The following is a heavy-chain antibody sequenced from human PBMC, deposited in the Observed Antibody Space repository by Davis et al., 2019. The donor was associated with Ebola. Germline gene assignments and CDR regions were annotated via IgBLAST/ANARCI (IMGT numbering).Heavy chain of an antibody. J-gene: IGHJ4*02. CDR2: IKPDGSEK. V-gene: IGHV3-7*01. CDR3: ARDGMATIPPCDY. CDR1: GFTFSDYW. Sequence: GESLKISCTASGFTFSDYWTSWVRQAPGKGLEWVANIKPDGSEKYSVDSVKGRFTISRDNAKNSLYLQMNSLRAEDTAVYYCARDGMATIPPCDYWGQGTLVTVSS. D-gene: IGHD5-24*01.